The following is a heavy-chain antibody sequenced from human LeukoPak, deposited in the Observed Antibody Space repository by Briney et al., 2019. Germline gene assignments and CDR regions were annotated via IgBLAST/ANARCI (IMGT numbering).Heavy chain of an antibody. V-gene: IGHV3-23*01. J-gene: IGHJ3*02. CDR1: GFTFSSYA. CDR3: AKARSNYFIADAFDI. Sequence: GGSLRLSSAAYGFTFSSYAMSWVRQAPGKGLEWVSAISGSGGSTYYADSVKGRFTISRDNSKNTLYLQMNSLRAEYTAVYYCAKARSNYFIADAFDIWGQGTMVTVSS. D-gene: IGHD4-11*01. CDR2: ISGSGGST.